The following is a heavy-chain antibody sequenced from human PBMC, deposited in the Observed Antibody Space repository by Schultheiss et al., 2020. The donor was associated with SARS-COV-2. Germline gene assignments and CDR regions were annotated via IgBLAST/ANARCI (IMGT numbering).Heavy chain of an antibody. CDR2: IYYSGST. CDR1: GGSISSYY. CDR3: ARDGGRWLQFDNWFDP. V-gene: IGHV4-59*01. D-gene: IGHD5-24*01. J-gene: IGHJ5*02. Sequence: SETLSLTCTVSGGSISSYYWSWIRQPPGKGLEWIGYIYYSGSTNYNPSLKSRVTISVDTSKNQFSLKLSSVTAADTAVYYCARDGGRWLQFDNWFDPWGQGTLVTGSS.